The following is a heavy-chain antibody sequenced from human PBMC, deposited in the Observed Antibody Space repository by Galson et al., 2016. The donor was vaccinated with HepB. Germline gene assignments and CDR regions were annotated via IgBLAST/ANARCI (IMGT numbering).Heavy chain of an antibody. D-gene: IGHD3-10*01. CDR3: ARGLLYIYGSGKYWRGDY. CDR2: TSYDGTTK. Sequence: SLRLSCAVSGFTISSYTMHWVRQAPGKGLEWVALTSYDGTTKHYADVVKGRFNISRDNSKDTLYLEMNSLKSDDTAVYFCARGLLYIYGSGKYWRGDYWGQGTRVTVSS. V-gene: IGHV3-30*04. J-gene: IGHJ4*02. CDR1: GFTISSYT.